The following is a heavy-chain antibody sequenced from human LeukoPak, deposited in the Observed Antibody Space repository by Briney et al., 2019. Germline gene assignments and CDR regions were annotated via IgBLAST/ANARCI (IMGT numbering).Heavy chain of an antibody. Sequence: ASVKVSCKASGYTFTSYAMHWVRQAPGQRLEWMGWINAGNGNTKYSQKFQGRVTITRDTSASTAYMELSSLRSEDTAVYYCARGGSDGELLSYYYYYGMDVWGQGTTVTVSS. CDR3: ARGGSDGELLSYYYYYGMDV. D-gene: IGHD3-10*01. J-gene: IGHJ6*02. CDR2: INAGNGNT. CDR1: GYTFTSYA. V-gene: IGHV1-3*01.